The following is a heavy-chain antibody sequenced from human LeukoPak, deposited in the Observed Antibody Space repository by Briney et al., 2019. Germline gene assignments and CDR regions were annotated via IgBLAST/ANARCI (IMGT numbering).Heavy chain of an antibody. D-gene: IGHD3-10*01. CDR2: IYYSGSSGST. CDR1: GGSISGYH. Sequence: SETLSLTCSVSGGSISGYHWSWIRQPPGKGLEWIGYIYYSGSSGSTNYNPSLKSRVTISVDTSKNQFSLNLSSVTAADTAVYYCARGFSRAYGFGIWGQGTMVTVSS. CDR3: ARGFSRAYGFGI. J-gene: IGHJ3*02. V-gene: IGHV4-59*01.